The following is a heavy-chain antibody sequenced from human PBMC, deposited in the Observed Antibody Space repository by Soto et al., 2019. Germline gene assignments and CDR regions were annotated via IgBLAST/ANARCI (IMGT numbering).Heavy chain of an antibody. CDR3: AKGGGLRYFDSSFDY. D-gene: IGHD3-9*01. CDR1: GFTFSRHW. CDR2: ISGSGGST. J-gene: IGHJ4*02. Sequence: EVQLVESGGGSVQPGGSLRLSCAASGFTFSRHWIHWVRQAPGQGLVWVSAISGSGGSTYYADSVKGRFTISRDNSKNTLYLQMNSLRAEDTAVYYCAKGGGLRYFDSSFDYWGQGTLVTVSS. V-gene: IGHV3-23*04.